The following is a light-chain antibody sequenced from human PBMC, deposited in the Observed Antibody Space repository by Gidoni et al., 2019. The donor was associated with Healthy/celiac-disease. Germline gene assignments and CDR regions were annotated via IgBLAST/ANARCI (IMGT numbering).Light chain of an antibody. CDR1: QSVSSSY. V-gene: IGKV3-20*01. CDR2: GAS. J-gene: IGKJ1*01. CDR3: QQYGSSRT. Sequence: EFVLTQSPGTLSLSPGERATLSCRASQSVSSSYLAWYQQKPGQAPRLLIYGASSRATGIPDRFSGSGSGTDFTLTISRLEPEDVAVYYCQQYGSSRTFGQGTKVEIK.